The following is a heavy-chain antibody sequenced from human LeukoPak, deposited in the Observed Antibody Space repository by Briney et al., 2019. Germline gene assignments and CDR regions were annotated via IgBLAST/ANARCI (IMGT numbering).Heavy chain of an antibody. J-gene: IGHJ3*02. Sequence: SETLSLTCTVSGGSISSSSYYWGWIRQPPGKGLEWIGEINHSGSTNYNPSLKSRVTISVDTSKNQFSLKLSSVTAADTAVYYCARINMIVGAFDIWGQGTMVTVSS. V-gene: IGHV4-39*07. CDR2: INHSGST. D-gene: IGHD3-22*01. CDR3: ARINMIVGAFDI. CDR1: GGSISSSSYY.